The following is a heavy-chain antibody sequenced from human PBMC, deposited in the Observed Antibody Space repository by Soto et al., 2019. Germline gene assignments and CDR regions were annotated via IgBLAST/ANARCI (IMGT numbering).Heavy chain of an antibody. CDR1: GDSVSSNSAA. Sequence: PSQTLSLTCAISGDSVSSNSAAWNWIRQSPSRGLEWLGRTYYRSKWYNDYAVSVKSRITINPDTSKNQFSLQLNSVTPEDTAVYYCAIFVRKRWLVPYYYGMDVGAKGPRATVSS. V-gene: IGHV6-1*01. D-gene: IGHD6-19*01. J-gene: IGHJ6*04. CDR3: AIFVRKRWLVPYYYGMDV. CDR2: TYYRSKWYN.